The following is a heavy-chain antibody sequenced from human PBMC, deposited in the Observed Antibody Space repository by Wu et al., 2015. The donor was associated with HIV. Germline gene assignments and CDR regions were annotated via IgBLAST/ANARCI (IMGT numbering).Heavy chain of an antibody. V-gene: IGHV1-69*13. CDR2: LIPMYGTA. CDR1: GATFNNYA. J-gene: IGHJ1*01. Sequence: QVHLLQSGAEVKKSGSSVRVSCKASGATFNNYALSWVRQAPGQGLEWMGRLIPMYGTADYAQKFQGRVTITADVSTNTAYMVVSSLTSDDTAIYYCARRHARAEYFEHWGQGTLVTVSS. CDR3: ARRHARAEYFEH.